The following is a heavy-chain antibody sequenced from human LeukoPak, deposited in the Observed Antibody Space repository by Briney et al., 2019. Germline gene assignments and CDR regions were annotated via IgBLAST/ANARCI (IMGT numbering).Heavy chain of an antibody. V-gene: IGHV3-21*01. Sequence: GGSLRLSCAASGFTFSSYSMNWDRQAPGKGLEWVSSISSSSSYIYYADSVKGRFTISRDNAKNSLYLQMNSLRAEDTAVYYCARVNDYSNYFDYWGQGTLVTVSS. CDR3: ARVNDYSNYFDY. CDR2: ISSSSSYI. D-gene: IGHD4-11*01. J-gene: IGHJ4*02. CDR1: GFTFSSYS.